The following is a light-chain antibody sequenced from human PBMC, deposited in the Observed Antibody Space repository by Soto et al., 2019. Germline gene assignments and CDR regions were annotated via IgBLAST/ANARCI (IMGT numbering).Light chain of an antibody. V-gene: IGLV3-1*01. Sequence: SYELTQQPSVSVSPGQTASITCSGDKLGDKYACWYQQKPGQCPVLVIYQDSKRASGIPERFSGSNSGNTATLTISGTQAKDEADYYCQAWDSSPSVVFGGGTKLTVL. CDR3: QAWDSSPSVV. CDR2: QDS. CDR1: KLGDKY. J-gene: IGLJ2*01.